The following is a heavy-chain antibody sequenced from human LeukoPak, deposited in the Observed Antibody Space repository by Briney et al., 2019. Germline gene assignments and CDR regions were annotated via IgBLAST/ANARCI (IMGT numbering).Heavy chain of an antibody. CDR3: ARRPVAVAAYRSRGFDI. Sequence: PGGSLRLSCAASGFTFSGYWMHWVRQAPGKGLVWVSRINSDGSSTSYADSVKGRFTISRDNAKNTLYLQMNSLRAEDTAVYYCARRPVAVAAYRSRGFDIWGQGTMVTVSS. J-gene: IGHJ3*02. CDR2: INSDGSST. CDR1: GFTFSGYW. D-gene: IGHD6-19*01. V-gene: IGHV3-74*01.